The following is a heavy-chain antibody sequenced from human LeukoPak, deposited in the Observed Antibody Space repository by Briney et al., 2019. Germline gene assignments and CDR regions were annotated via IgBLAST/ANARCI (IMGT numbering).Heavy chain of an antibody. CDR1: GFTLSSYS. D-gene: IGHD3-10*02. Sequence: GGSLRLSCAASGFTLSSYSMHWVRQAPGKGLEWVSYISSSGSTIYYADSVKGRFTISRDNAKNSLHLQMNSLRAEDTAVYYCAELGITMIGGVWGKGTTVTISS. CDR3: AELGITMIGGV. CDR2: ISSSGSTI. J-gene: IGHJ6*04. V-gene: IGHV3-48*03.